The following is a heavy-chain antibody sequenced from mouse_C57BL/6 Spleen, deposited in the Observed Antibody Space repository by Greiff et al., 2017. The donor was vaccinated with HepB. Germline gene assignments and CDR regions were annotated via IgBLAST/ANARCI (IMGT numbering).Heavy chain of an antibody. V-gene: IGHV1-31*01. D-gene: IGHD2-2*01. CDR2: IYPYNGVS. J-gene: IGHJ1*03. CDR3: ARGGYDDPYWYFDV. Sequence: VQLQQSGPELVKPGASVKISCKASGYSFTGYYMHWVKQSHGNILDWIGYIYPYNGVSSYNQKFKGKATLTVDKSSSTAYMELRSLTSADSAVYYCARGGYDDPYWYFDVWGTGTTVTVSS. CDR1: GYSFTGYY.